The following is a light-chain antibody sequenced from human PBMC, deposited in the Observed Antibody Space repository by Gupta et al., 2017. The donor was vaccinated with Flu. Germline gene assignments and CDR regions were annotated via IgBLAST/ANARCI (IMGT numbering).Light chain of an antibody. V-gene: IGKV2-28*01. CDR2: LVY. Sequence: DIVLSQSPLSLPVAPGEPASISCRSSQSLLRSNGYNYLDWYLQRPGQSPQLLIYLVYRRATGVPDRFSGSGSGTDFTLKISRVEAEDVGVYYCVHALQSPLFGGGTTVEIK. CDR1: QSLLRSNGYNY. J-gene: IGKJ4*01. CDR3: VHALQSPL.